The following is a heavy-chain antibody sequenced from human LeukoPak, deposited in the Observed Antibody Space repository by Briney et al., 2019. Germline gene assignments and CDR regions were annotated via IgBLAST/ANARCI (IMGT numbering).Heavy chain of an antibody. Sequence: SETLSLTCTVSGGSISSGGYYWTWIRQYSGKGLEWIGYIYYSGSTHYNPSLKSRVTISVDKAKNQFSLKMRSVTAADTAVYYCAREGSVSSISLWSGYFRGENPQHLYGMDVWGQGTTVTVSS. CDR2: IYYSGST. CDR1: GGSISSGGYY. D-gene: IGHD3-3*01. V-gene: IGHV4-31*03. CDR3: AREGSVSSISLWSGYFRGENPQHLYGMDV. J-gene: IGHJ6*02.